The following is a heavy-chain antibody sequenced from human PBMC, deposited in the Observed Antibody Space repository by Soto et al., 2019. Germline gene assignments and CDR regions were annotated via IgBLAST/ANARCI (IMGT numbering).Heavy chain of an antibody. D-gene: IGHD2-15*01. CDR3: ARDLGGPRKTDSLEGFDP. CDR2: INPSGGST. Sequence: ASVKVSCKASGYTFTSYYMHWVRQAPGQGLEWMGIINPSGGSTSYAQKFQGGVTMTRDTSTSTVYMELSSLRSEDTAVYYCARDLGGPRKTDSLEGFDPWGQGTLVTVSS. CDR1: GYTFTSYY. J-gene: IGHJ5*02. V-gene: IGHV1-46*01.